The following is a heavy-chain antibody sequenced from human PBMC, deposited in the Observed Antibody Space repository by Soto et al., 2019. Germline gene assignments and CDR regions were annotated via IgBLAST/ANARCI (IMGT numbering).Heavy chain of an antibody. V-gene: IGHV1-2*02. J-gene: IGHJ4*02. D-gene: IGHD3-22*01. CDR2: INPNSGGA. CDR1: GYTFSGNY. CDR3: ARSVYYYGSSGYYYDY. Sequence: ASVKVSCKGSGYTFSGNYIHWLRQAPGQGLAWMGYINPNSGGANYAPTFQGRVAMTRDTSINTVYMELSRLTSDDTAVYYCARSVYYYGSSGYYYDYWGQGTLVTVSS.